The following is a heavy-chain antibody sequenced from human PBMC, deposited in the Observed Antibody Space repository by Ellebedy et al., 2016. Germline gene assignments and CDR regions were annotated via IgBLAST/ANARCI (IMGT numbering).Heavy chain of an antibody. CDR2: ISSSGSTI. Sequence: GGSLRLSCAASGFTFSDYYMSWIRQAPGKGLEWVSYISSSGSTIYYADSVKGRFTIPRDNAKNSLYLQMNSLRAEDTAVYYCARGMRQGLWWPYFDYWGQGTLVTVSS. CDR1: GFTFSDYY. V-gene: IGHV3-11*01. D-gene: IGHD2-21*01. CDR3: ARGMRQGLWWPYFDY. J-gene: IGHJ4*02.